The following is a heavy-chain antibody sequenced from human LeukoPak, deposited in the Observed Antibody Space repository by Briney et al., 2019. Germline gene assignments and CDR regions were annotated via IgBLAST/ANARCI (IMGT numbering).Heavy chain of an antibody. Sequence: QPGGSLRLSCAASGFTFSSYAMSWVRQAPGKGLEWVSAISGSGGSTYYADSVKGRFTISRDNSKNTLYLQMNSLGAEDTAVYYCAKMSSGYYFTLEYFQHWGQGTLVTVSS. CDR3: AKMSSGYYFTLEYFQH. D-gene: IGHD3-22*01. V-gene: IGHV3-23*01. J-gene: IGHJ1*01. CDR2: ISGSGGST. CDR1: GFTFSSYA.